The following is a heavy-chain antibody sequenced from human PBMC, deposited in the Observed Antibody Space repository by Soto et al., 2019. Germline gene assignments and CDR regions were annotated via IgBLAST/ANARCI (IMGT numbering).Heavy chain of an antibody. Sequence: PGGSLRLSCAASGFTFSSYAMNWVRQAPGKGLEWVALISHDRINKYYADSVRGRFTISRDSSTNTLYLQMNSLRAADTAVYYCGRCTSTSCHLGSDYWGQGTLVTVSS. CDR2: ISHDRINK. V-gene: IGHV3-30-3*01. J-gene: IGHJ4*02. CDR3: GRCTSTSCHLGSDY. CDR1: GFTFSSYA. D-gene: IGHD2-2*01.